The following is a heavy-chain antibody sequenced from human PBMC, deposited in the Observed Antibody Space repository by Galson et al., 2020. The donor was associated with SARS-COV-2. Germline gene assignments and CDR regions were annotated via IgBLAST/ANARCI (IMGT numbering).Heavy chain of an antibody. V-gene: IGHV1-2*02. Sequence: ASVTVSCKASGYTFTAYYLHWVRQAPGQEPEWMGWTTPQRGDSVYAQDFQDRVIMTSDRSVTTVYMELRSLKSDDTALYYCARDSGRPGRHWYFDLWGRGTRVTVSS. J-gene: IGHJ2*01. CDR2: TTPQRGDS. CDR3: ARDSGRPGRHWYFDL. D-gene: IGHD3-10*01. CDR1: GYTFTAYY.